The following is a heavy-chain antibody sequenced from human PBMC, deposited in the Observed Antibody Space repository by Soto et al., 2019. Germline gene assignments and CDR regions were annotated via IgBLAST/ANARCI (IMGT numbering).Heavy chain of an antibody. CDR1: GFTFSSYA. CDR2: ISYDGSNK. Sequence: PGESLKISCAASGFTFSSYAMHWVRQAPGKGLEWVAVISYDGSNKYYADSVKGRFTISRDNSKNTLYLQMNSLRAEDTAVYYCARVSIYGGSHRGYFDYWGQGTLVTVSS. J-gene: IGHJ4*02. D-gene: IGHD2-15*01. V-gene: IGHV3-30-3*01. CDR3: ARVSIYGGSHRGYFDY.